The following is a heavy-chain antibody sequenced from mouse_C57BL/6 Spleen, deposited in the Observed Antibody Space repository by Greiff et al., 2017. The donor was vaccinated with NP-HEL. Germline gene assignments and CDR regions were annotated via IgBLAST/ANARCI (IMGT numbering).Heavy chain of an antibody. D-gene: IGHD3-2*02. CDR3: ARDNSSGYRFAY. CDR2: ISDGGSYT. V-gene: IGHV5-4*01. CDR1: GFTFSSYA. Sequence: VQLKESGGGLVKPGGSLKLSCAASGFTFSSYAMSWVRQTPEKRLEWVATISDGGSYTYYPDNVKGRFTISRDNAKNNLYLQMSHLKSEDTAMYYCARDNSSGYRFAYWGQGTLVTVSA. J-gene: IGHJ3*01.